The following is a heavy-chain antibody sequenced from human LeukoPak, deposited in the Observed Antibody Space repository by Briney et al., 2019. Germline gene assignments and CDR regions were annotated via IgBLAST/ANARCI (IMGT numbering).Heavy chain of an antibody. CDR1: GGSFSGYY. Sequence: NPSETLSLTCAVYGGSFSGYYWSWIRQPPGKGLEWIGEINHSGSTNYNPSLKSRVTISVDMSKNQFSLKLSSVTAADTAVYYCARGFDGGWFNDYWGQGTLVTVSS. J-gene: IGHJ4*02. V-gene: IGHV4-34*01. CDR2: INHSGST. CDR3: ARGFDGGWFNDY. D-gene: IGHD4-23*01.